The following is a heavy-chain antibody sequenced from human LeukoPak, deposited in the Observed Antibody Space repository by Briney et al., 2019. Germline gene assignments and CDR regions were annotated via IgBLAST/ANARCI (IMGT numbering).Heavy chain of an antibody. CDR2: INPNSGGT. D-gene: IGHD2-2*01. V-gene: IGHV1-2*02. CDR1: GYTFTGYY. CDR3: AREYRYCSSTSCYED. J-gene: IGHJ4*02. Sequence: ASVKVSCKASGYTFTGYYMHWVRQAPGQGLEWMGWINPNSGGTNYAQKFQGRVTMTRDTSISTAYMELRRLRSDDTAVYYCAREYRYCSSTSCYEDWGQGTLVTVSS.